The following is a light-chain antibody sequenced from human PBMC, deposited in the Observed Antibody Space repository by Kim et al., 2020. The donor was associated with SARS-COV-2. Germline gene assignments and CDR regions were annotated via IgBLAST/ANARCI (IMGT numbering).Light chain of an antibody. J-gene: IGKJ4*01. V-gene: IGKV1-5*01. CDR1: QTVSTW. CDR3: LQYNGYLLT. CDR2: DAS. Sequence: DIQMTQSPSTLSASVGDRVTITCRASQTVSTWLARYQQKPGKAPKLLIYDASILASGVPSRFSGSGSGPEFTLTLSALRPDYFVTFYCLQYNGYLLTFGGGTKVDIK.